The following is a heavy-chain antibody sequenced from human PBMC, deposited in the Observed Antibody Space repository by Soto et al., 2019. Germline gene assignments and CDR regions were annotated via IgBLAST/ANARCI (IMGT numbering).Heavy chain of an antibody. CDR2: VKTQTDGGTT. Sequence: EVQLVESGGGLVKPGGALRPSRAGLGFTFSNAWVEWVRQAPGKGLAWVGRVKTQTDGGTTDYAAPVKGRFTISRDDSKNTLYLQMNSLKTEDAAVYYCTTGAAAYSSSSVDYYYYYMDVWGKGTTVTVSS. CDR3: TTGAAAYSSSSVDYYYYYMDV. D-gene: IGHD6-6*01. J-gene: IGHJ6*03. CDR1: GFTFSNAW. V-gene: IGHV3-15*01.